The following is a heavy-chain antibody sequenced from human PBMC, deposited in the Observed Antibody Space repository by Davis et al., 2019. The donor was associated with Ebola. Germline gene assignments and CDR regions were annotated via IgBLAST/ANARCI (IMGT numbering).Heavy chain of an antibody. CDR3: ARTRGYSGFFGDYYSYGMDV. D-gene: IGHD5-12*01. V-gene: IGHV2-70*11. CDR1: GLSLSTSGMC. J-gene: IGHJ6*02. Sequence: SGPTLAKPTQTLTLTCPFSGLSLSTSGMCVSWIRQPPGKSLEWLARIDWNDDKYYATSLKTRLTISKDTSKNQVILTMTNMDPVDIATYYCARTRGYSGFFGDYYSYGMDVWGQGTTVTVSS. CDR2: IDWNDDK.